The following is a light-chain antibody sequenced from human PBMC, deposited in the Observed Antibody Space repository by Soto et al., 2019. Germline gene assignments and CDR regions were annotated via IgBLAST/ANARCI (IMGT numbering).Light chain of an antibody. Sequence: QSALTQPASVSGSPGQSITFSCTIASSDVGTSNLVSWYQQHPGKAPKFMIYEGSKRPSGVSDRFSASQSGNTASLTISGLQAEGEADYYCFSYAGSPTSYVFGTGTKVTVL. CDR3: FSYAGSPTSYV. CDR2: EGS. CDR1: SSDVGTSNL. V-gene: IGLV2-23*01. J-gene: IGLJ1*01.